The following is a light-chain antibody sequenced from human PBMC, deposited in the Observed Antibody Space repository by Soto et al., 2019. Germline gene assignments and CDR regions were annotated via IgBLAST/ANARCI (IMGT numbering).Light chain of an antibody. V-gene: IGLV2-14*01. Sequence: QSALTQPASVSGSPGQSITLLCTGTSSDFGIYSSVSWYQQHPGKAPKLMVHDVFYRPSGVSSRFSGSRSGNTASLTISGLQAEDEADYYFSSFTSSRSYVFGPGTKLTVL. J-gene: IGLJ1*01. CDR2: DVF. CDR1: SSDFGIYSS. CDR3: SSFTSSRSYV.